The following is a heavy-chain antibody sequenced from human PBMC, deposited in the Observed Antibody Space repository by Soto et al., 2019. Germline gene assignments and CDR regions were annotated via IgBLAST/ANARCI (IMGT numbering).Heavy chain of an antibody. J-gene: IGHJ4*02. V-gene: IGHV3-23*01. CDR2: ISGSGGST. Sequence: EVQLLESGGGLVQPGGSLRLSCAASGFTFSSYAMSWVRQAPGKGLEWVSAISGSGGSTYYADSVKGRFTISRDNSKNTLYLQMNSLRAEDTAVYYCAKDLDRVIVGATGNFDYWGQGTLVTVSS. D-gene: IGHD1-26*01. CDR3: AKDLDRVIVGATGNFDY. CDR1: GFTFSSYA.